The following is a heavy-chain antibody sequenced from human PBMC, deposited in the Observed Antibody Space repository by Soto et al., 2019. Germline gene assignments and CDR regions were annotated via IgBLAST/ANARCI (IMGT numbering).Heavy chain of an antibody. J-gene: IGHJ4*02. CDR2: IGKNGNST. CDR1: GFTFSSEA. V-gene: IGHV3-64*07. CDR3: ATKEGCAY. D-gene: IGHD6-19*01. Sequence: EVQLMESGGGVVQPGGSLRLSCAASGFTFSSEAMFWVRQAPGEGLEQVSAIGKNGNSTYYADSVKGRVTISRDNSKNTLYLQMGSLRAEDMAVYYCATKEGCAYWGQGTLVTVAS.